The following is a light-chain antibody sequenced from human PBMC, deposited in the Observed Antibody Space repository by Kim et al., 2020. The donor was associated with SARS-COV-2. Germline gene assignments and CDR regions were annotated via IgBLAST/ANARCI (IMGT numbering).Light chain of an antibody. CDR3: QSYDSSILV. CDR2: GDD. CDR1: SGSIDINY. V-gene: IGLV6-57*03. J-gene: IGLJ3*02. Sequence: GKTVTIACTRSSGSIDINYVHWYQQRPGSAPTAVIFGDDQRPSGVPDRFSASIDTSSNSASLTISGLKTEDEADYYCQSYDSSILVFGGGTQLTVL.